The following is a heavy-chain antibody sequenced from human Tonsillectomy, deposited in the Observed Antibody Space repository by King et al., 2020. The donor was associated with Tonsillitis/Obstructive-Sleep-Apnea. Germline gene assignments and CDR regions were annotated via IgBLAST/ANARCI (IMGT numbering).Heavy chain of an antibody. Sequence: VQLQESGPGLVKPSETLSLTCTVSGGSISSYYWSWIRQPPGKGLEWIGYIYYSGSTNYNPSLKSRVTISVDTSKNQFSLKLSSVTAADTAVYYCALFLEWSDYFDYWGQGTLVTVSS. CDR3: ALFLEWSDYFDY. CDR2: IYYSGST. CDR1: GGSISSYY. D-gene: IGHD3-3*01. J-gene: IGHJ4*02. V-gene: IGHV4-59*01.